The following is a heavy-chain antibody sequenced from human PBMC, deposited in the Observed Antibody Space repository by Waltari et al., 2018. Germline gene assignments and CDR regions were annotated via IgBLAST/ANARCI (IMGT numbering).Heavy chain of an antibody. V-gene: IGHV4-39*07. CDR2: IYYSGST. CDR3: ARHPGYCSGGSCYGWDIYYFDY. CDR1: GGSISSSSYY. J-gene: IGHJ4*02. Sequence: QLQLQESGPGLVKPSETLSLTCTVSGGSISSSSYYWGWIRQPPGQGLEWIGSIYYSGSTYYNPSLKSRVTISVDTSKNQFSLKLSSVTAADTAVYYCARHPGYCSGGSCYGWDIYYFDYWGQGTLVTVSS. D-gene: IGHD2-15*01.